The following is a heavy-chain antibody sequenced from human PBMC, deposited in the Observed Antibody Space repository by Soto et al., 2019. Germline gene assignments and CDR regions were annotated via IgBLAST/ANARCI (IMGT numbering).Heavy chain of an antibody. CDR2: ISYDGNTR. CDR1: GFMFSNYA. CDR3: ARGPREGNVRGSWRHYFDY. J-gene: IGHJ4*02. V-gene: IGHV3-30-3*01. Sequence: QVQLVESGGGVVQPGRSLRLSCTASGFMFSNYAMHWVRQAPGKGLEWVAVISYDGNTRYYAESVKGRFTISRDKFKNTGYLQMDRLRSEETGVFYCARGPREGNVRGSWRHYFDYWGQGTLVTVSS. D-gene: IGHD3-16*01.